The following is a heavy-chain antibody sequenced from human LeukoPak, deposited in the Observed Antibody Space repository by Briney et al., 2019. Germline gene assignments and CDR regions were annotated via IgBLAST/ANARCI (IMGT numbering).Heavy chain of an antibody. Sequence: PGGSLRLSCAASGFTVTSEYMSWVRQAPGKGLEWVSVIYSGGNTFYADSVKGRFSISRDNSKNTLYLQMNSLRAEDTAVYYCARSPLMGSIDYWGQGTLVTVSS. CDR2: IYSGGNT. D-gene: IGHD3-10*01. J-gene: IGHJ4*02. CDR3: ARSPLMGSIDY. CDR1: GFTVTSEY. V-gene: IGHV3-66*01.